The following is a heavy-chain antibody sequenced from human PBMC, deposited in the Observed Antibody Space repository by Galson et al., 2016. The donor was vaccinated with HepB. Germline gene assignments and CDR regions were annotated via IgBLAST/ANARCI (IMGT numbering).Heavy chain of an antibody. D-gene: IGHD3-10*01. Sequence: SLRLSCAAPGLSVTINYFLWVRQAPGKGLEWVSVTYGDASSDYADSVRGRFSVSRDNSKRTLYLQMDSLTVEDTAVYFCASRSWFDASGPSWYFDLWGRGTLVTVAS. J-gene: IGHJ2*01. CDR3: ASRSWFDASGPSWYFDL. V-gene: IGHV3-66*01. CDR1: GLSVTINY. CDR2: TYGDASS.